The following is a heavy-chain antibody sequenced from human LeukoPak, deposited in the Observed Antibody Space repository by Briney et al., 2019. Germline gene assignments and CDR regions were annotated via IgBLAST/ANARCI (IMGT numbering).Heavy chain of an antibody. J-gene: IGHJ4*02. CDR2: IRYDGSNK. CDR3: ASKEGYSSGWPLYYFDY. D-gene: IGHD6-19*01. CDR1: GFTFSSYG. Sequence: QTGGSLRLSCAASGFTFSSYGMHWVRQAPGKGLEWVAFIRYDGSNKYYADSVKGRFTISRDNSKNTLYLQMNSLRAEDTAVYYCASKEGYSSGWPLYYFDYWGQGTLVTVSS. V-gene: IGHV3-30*02.